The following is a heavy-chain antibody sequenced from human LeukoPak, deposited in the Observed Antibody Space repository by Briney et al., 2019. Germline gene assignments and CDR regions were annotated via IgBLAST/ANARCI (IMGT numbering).Heavy chain of an antibody. D-gene: IGHD2-15*01. Sequence: GGSLKISCKGSGYSFTNYWIGWVRQLPGKGLEWMDIIYPGDSDTRYSPSFQGQGTIPADKSISTAYLQWSSLKASVTAMYYCARIVVYGGLFYMDVGSKGATVTVSS. J-gene: IGHJ6*03. CDR3: ARIVVYGGLFYMDV. V-gene: IGHV5-51*01. CDR2: IYPGDSDT. CDR1: GYSFTNYW.